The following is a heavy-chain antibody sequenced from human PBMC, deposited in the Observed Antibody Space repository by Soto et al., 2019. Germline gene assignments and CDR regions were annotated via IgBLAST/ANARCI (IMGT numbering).Heavy chain of an antibody. CDR1: GFTFSNYA. Sequence: PGGSLRLSCAASGFTFSNYAVSWVRQAPGKGLEWVSSITGSGDYTYYADSVKGRFTISRDDSKNTLYLQMNSLRAEDTAVYYCAKARYYDSTGYLYYFDYWGQGTLVTVSS. CDR2: ITGSGDYT. CDR3: AKARYYDSTGYLYYFDY. J-gene: IGHJ4*02. D-gene: IGHD3-22*01. V-gene: IGHV3-23*01.